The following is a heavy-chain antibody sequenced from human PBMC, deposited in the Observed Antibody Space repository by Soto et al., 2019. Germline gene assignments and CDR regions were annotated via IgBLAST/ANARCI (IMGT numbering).Heavy chain of an antibody. CDR3: ATPIRFWSASQLAVDY. CDR1: GYTLTELS. D-gene: IGHD3-16*01. V-gene: IGHV1-24*01. CDR2: FDPEDGET. Sequence: GASVKVCCKVSGYTLTELSMHWVRQAPGRGLEWMGGFDPEDGETIYAQKFQGRVTMTEDTSTDTAYMELSSLRSEDTAVYYCATPIRFWSASQLAVDYWSQGTLVTVSS. J-gene: IGHJ4*02.